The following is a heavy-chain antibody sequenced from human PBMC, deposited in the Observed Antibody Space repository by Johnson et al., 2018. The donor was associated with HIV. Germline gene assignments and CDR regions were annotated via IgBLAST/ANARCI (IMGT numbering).Heavy chain of an antibody. D-gene: IGHD1-26*01. V-gene: IGHV3-7*01. J-gene: IGHJ3*02. CDR1: GFTFSDYW. CDR3: AREVGARGSDAFDI. CDR2: IKQDESEK. Sequence: VQLVESGGGLVQPGGSLRLSCAASGFTFSDYWMSWVRQAPGKGLEWVANIKQDESEKYYVDSVKGRFTISRDNAKNLLFLQMNSLRTEDTAVYSCAREVGARGSDAFDIWGQGTMVTVSS.